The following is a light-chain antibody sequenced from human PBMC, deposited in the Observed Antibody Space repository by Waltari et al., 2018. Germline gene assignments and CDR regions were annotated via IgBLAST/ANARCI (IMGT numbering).Light chain of an antibody. CDR3: QQYDASPLT. CDR1: QSVLYRSSHRNY. J-gene: IGKJ4*01. Sequence: DIVMTQSPDSLAVSLGERATINCKSSQSVLYRSSHRNYLAWYQQKSGQPPKLLIYWASTRESGVPDRFSGSGSGTDFTLTISSLQAEDVAVYYCQQYDASPLTFGGGTKVEI. CDR2: WAS. V-gene: IGKV4-1*01.